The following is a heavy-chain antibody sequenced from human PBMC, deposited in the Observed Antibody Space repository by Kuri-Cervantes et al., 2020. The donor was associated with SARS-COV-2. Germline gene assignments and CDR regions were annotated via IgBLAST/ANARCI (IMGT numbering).Heavy chain of an antibody. CDR2: IYRCGST. CDR1: GFTVSSNY. Sequence: GESLKISCAASGFTVSSNYMSWVRQAPGKGLEWVSLIYRCGSTYHADSVKGRFTISRDNSKNTLYLQMNSLRAEDTAVYYCARGYDSSGYYYDYWGQGTLVTVSS. J-gene: IGHJ4*02. V-gene: IGHV3-53*01. CDR3: ARGYDSSGYYYDY. D-gene: IGHD3-22*01.